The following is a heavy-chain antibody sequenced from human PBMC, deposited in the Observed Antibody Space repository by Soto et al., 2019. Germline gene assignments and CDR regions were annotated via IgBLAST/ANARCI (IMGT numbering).Heavy chain of an antibody. J-gene: IGHJ6*03. V-gene: IGHV3-7*01. Sequence: GGSLRLSCAASGFTFSSYWMSWVRQAPGKGLEWVANIKQDGSEKYYVDSVKGRFTISRDNAKNSLYLQMNSLRAEDTAVYYCARSIVVVVPAAPPLASAGYYYYYMDVWGKGTTVTVSS. CDR3: ARSIVVVVPAAPPLASAGYYYYYMDV. CDR1: GFTFSSYW. CDR2: IKQDGSEK. D-gene: IGHD2-2*01.